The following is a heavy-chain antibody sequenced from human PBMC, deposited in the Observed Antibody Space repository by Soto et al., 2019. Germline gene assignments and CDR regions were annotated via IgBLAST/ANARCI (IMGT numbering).Heavy chain of an antibody. CDR2: ISAYNGNT. CDR1: GYTFTSYG. CDR3: ARSPLGWYVRPDYYDGMDV. V-gene: IGHV1-18*01. J-gene: IGHJ6*02. D-gene: IGHD6-19*01. Sequence: QVQLVQSGAEVKKPGASVKVSCKASGYTFTSYGISWVRQAPGQGLEWMGWISAYNGNTNYAQKLQGRVTMTTDTSTSTDYMELRSLRSDDTAVYYCARSPLGWYVRPDYYDGMDVWGQGTTVTVSS.